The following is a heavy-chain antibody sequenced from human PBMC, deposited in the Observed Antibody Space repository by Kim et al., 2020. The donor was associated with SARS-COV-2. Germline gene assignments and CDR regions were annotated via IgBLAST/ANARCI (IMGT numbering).Heavy chain of an antibody. CDR3: AKAFRAAAGPYYYYAMDV. CDR1: GFTFRSYA. D-gene: IGHD6-13*01. Sequence: GGSLRLSCAASGFTFRSYAMGWVRQAPGKGLEWVSTVSGNGGSTYHADSVRGRFSISRDNSKNTLYLQMNSLRAEDTALYYCAKAFRAAAGPYYYYAMDVWSQGTTVTVSS. V-gene: IGHV3-23*01. CDR2: VSGNGGST. J-gene: IGHJ6*02.